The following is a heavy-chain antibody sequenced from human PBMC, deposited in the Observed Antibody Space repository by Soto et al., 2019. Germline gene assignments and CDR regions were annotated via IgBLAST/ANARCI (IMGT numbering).Heavy chain of an antibody. D-gene: IGHD3-9*01. J-gene: IGHJ4*02. Sequence: VESLKISCKGSGYTFATHWIAWVRQIPGKGLEWMGIIYPCDSYTRYSPSFQGQVTISADKSFSTAYLQWSSLKASDTAIYFCASSERTGLDYWGKGTTVTVSS. V-gene: IGHV5-51*01. CDR2: IYPCDSYT. CDR3: ASSERTGLDY. CDR1: GYTFATHW.